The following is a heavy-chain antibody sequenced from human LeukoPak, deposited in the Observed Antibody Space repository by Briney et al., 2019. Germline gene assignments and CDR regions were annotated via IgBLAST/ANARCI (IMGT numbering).Heavy chain of an antibody. Sequence: EASVTVSCKASGYTFTSYGISWVRQAPGQGLEWMGWISAYNGNTNYAQKLQGRVTMTTDTSTSAAYMELRSLRSDDTAVYYCARDSPIVVVPAAKRVGFDYWGQGTLVTVSS. D-gene: IGHD2-2*01. CDR2: ISAYNGNT. CDR3: ARDSPIVVVPAAKRVGFDY. V-gene: IGHV1-18*01. CDR1: GYTFTSYG. J-gene: IGHJ4*02.